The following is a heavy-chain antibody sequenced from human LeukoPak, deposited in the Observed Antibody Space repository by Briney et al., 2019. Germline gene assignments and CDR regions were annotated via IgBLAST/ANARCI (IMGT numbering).Heavy chain of an antibody. Sequence: ASVKVSCKASGYDFTSVGITWVRRAHGQGLEWMGWISPYNGNTRYAQKFQGRVAMTTDTSTTTAYMELRGLRFNDTAVYYCARAGPGSGWYFDYWGQGTLVTVSS. CDR2: ISPYNGNT. J-gene: IGHJ4*02. CDR1: GYDFTSVG. D-gene: IGHD6-19*01. V-gene: IGHV1-18*01. CDR3: ARAGPGSGWYFDY.